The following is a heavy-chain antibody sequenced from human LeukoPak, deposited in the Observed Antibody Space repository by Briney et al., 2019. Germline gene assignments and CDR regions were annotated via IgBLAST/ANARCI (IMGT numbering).Heavy chain of an antibody. CDR1: GGSISSSSYY. Sequence: SETLSLTCTVSGGSISSSSYYWGWIRQPPGKGLEWIGSIYYSGSTYYNPSLKSRVTISVDTSKNQFSLKLSSVTAADTAVFYCARQLLAAAGGGGYFDFWGQGTLVTVSS. J-gene: IGHJ4*02. D-gene: IGHD6-13*01. CDR3: ARQLLAAAGGGGYFDF. V-gene: IGHV4-39*01. CDR2: IYYSGST.